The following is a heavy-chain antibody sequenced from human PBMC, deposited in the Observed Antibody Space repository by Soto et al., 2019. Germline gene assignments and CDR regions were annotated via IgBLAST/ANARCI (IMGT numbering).Heavy chain of an antibody. Sequence: GGSLRLSCAASGLTFGKYAMTWVREAPGKGLEWASTINDNGDTTFHTDSVEGRFTISRDNSKNTVYLQMNGLRAEDTAVYFCAKGVHMSPFDSWGQGTLVTVSS. CDR3: AKGVHMSPFDS. J-gene: IGHJ4*02. V-gene: IGHV3-23*01. D-gene: IGHD3-10*01. CDR1: GLTFGKYA. CDR2: INDNGDTT.